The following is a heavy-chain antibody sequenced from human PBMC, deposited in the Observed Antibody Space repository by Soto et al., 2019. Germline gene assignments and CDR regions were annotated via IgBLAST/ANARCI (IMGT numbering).Heavy chain of an antibody. J-gene: IGHJ3*02. V-gene: IGHV1-3*04. Sequence: ASVKVSCKASGYIFTDYALHWVRQAPGQRLEWMGWINTGNGYTKYSQTFDGRVTITRDTSANTAYMELSSLRSEDTAVYYCARFVVSAEAFDIWGQGTMVTVSS. CDR2: INTGNGYT. CDR1: GYIFTDYA. D-gene: IGHD2-15*01. CDR3: ARFVVSAEAFDI.